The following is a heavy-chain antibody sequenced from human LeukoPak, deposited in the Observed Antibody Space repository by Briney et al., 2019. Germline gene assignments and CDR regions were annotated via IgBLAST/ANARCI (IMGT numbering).Heavy chain of an antibody. D-gene: IGHD2-21*02. CDR3: ARGWLAETTVVTPYNY. V-gene: IGHV1-69*13. CDR1: GGTFSSTT. J-gene: IGHJ4*02. Sequence: SVKVSCKASGGTFSSTTINWVRQAPGQGLEWMGGITPIFRTPNYAQKFQGRVTITAVESMSTAYMELRSLRSEDTAVYYCARGWLAETTVVTPYNYWGQGTLVTVSS. CDR2: ITPIFRTP.